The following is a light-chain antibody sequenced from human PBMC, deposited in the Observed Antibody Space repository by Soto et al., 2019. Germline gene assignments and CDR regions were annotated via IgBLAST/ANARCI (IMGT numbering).Light chain of an antibody. Sequence: DIQMTQSPSSLSASVGDRVTITCQASQDISNYLNWYQQKPGKAPKLLIYDASNLETGVPSRFSGSGSGTDFTVPISSLQPEDIATYYCQQYDNRPPTVGGGTKVEIK. CDR2: DAS. V-gene: IGKV1-33*01. CDR1: QDISNY. CDR3: QQYDNRPPT. J-gene: IGKJ4*01.